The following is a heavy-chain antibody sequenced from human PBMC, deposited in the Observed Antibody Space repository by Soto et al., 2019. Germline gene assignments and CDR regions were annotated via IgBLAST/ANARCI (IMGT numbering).Heavy chain of an antibody. CDR2: INAGNGNT. CDR1: GYTFTSYA. CDR3: ARDPLHCSGGSCYPA. V-gene: IGHV1-3*01. Sequence: QVQLVQSGAEVKKPGASVKVSCKASGYTFTSYAMHWVRQAPGQRLEWMGWINAGNGNTKYSQKFQGRVTITRDTSASTAYMELSSLRSEDTAVYHCARDPLHCSGGSCYPAWGQGTLVTVSS. J-gene: IGHJ5*02. D-gene: IGHD2-15*01.